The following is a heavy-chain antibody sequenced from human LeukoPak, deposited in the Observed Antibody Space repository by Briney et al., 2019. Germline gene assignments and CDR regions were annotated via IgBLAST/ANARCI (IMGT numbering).Heavy chain of an antibody. V-gene: IGHV3-15*01. CDR1: GFTFSNAW. Sequence: GGSLRLSCAASGFTFSNAWMSWGGQAPGTGLEWVGRIKSKTDGGTTDYAAPVKGRFTISRDDSKNTLYLQMNSLKTEDTAVYYCTTDADSGSYYWPDYWGQGTLVTVSS. CDR2: IKSKTDGGTT. D-gene: IGHD1-26*01. J-gene: IGHJ4*02. CDR3: TTDADSGSYYWPDY.